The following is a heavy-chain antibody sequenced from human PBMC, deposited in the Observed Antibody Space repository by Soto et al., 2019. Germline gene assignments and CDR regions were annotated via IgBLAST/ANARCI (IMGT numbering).Heavy chain of an antibody. CDR1: GGSFSGYY. CDR2: INHSGST. Sequence: QVQLQQWGAGLLKPSETLSLTCAVYGGSFSGYYWGWIRQPPGKGLEWIREINHSGSTNYNPSLKSRVTISIDTSKNQFSLKLSSVTAADTAVYYCARGVRIAAVWGQGTLVTVSS. V-gene: IGHV4-34*01. J-gene: IGHJ4*02. D-gene: IGHD6-25*01. CDR3: ARGVRIAAV.